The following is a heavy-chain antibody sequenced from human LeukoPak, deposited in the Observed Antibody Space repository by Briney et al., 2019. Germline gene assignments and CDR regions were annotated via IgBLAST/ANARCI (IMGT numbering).Heavy chain of an antibody. J-gene: IGHJ4*02. V-gene: IGHV3-48*03. CDR3: AKVWFGELLYLAYFDY. Sequence: GGSLRLSCAASGFTFSSYEMNWVRQAPGKGLEWVSYISSSGSTIYYADSVKGRFTISRDNAKNSLYLQMNSLRAEDTAVYYCAKVWFGELLYLAYFDYWGQGTLVTVSS. CDR2: ISSSGSTI. CDR1: GFTFSSYE. D-gene: IGHD3-10*01.